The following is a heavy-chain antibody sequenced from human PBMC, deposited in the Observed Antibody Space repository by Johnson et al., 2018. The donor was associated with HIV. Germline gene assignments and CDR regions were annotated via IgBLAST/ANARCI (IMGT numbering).Heavy chain of an antibody. J-gene: IGHJ3*02. CDR1: GFTFSSYA. Sequence: QVQLVESGGGVVQPGRSLRLSCAASGFTFSSYAMHWFRQAPGKGLEWVAVIWYDGSNKYYADSVKGRFTISRDNSKNTLYLQMNSLRAEDTAVYYCAKDQDYGGNSGRFDIWGQGTMVTVSS. D-gene: IGHD4-23*01. CDR3: AKDQDYGGNSGRFDI. CDR2: IWYDGSNK. V-gene: IGHV3-33*06.